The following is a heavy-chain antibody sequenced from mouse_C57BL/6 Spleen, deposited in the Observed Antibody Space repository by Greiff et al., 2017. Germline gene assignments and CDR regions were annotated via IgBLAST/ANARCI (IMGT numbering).Heavy chain of an antibody. CDR1: GYTFTSYR. CDR2: IYPGNSDT. CDR3: VYGSSYDYAMDY. J-gene: IGHJ4*01. Sequence: EVQLQQSGTVLARPGASVKMSCKTSGYTFTSYRMHWVKQRPGQGLEWIGAIYPGNSDTSYNQKFKGKAKLTAVTSASTAYMELSSLTNEDSAVYYCVYGSSYDYAMDYWGQGTSVTVSS. V-gene: IGHV1-5*01. D-gene: IGHD1-1*01.